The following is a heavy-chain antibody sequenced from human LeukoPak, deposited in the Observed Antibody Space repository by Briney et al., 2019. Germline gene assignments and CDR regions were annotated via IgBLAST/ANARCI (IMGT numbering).Heavy chain of an antibody. CDR2: IYYSGGT. D-gene: IGHD6-13*01. CDR1: GGSISSYY. Sequence: SETLSLTCTVSGGSISSYYWSWIRQPPGKGLEWIGYIYYSGGTNYNPSLKSRVTISVDTSKNQFSLKLSSVTAADTAVYYCAREKAAAGRGYYFDYWGQGTLVTVSS. V-gene: IGHV4-59*01. CDR3: AREKAAAGRGYYFDY. J-gene: IGHJ4*02.